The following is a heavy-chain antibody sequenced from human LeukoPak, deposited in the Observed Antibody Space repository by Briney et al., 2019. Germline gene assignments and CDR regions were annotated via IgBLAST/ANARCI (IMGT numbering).Heavy chain of an antibody. CDR1: GGSISSGGYY. CDR2: IYYSGST. V-gene: IGHV4-31*03. Sequence: SQTLSLTCTVSGGSISSGGYYWSWIRQHPGKGLEWIGYIYYSGSTYYNPSLKSRVSISVDTSKNQFSLKLSSVTAADTAVYYCARGGRRDGYNFDYWGQGTLVTVSS. D-gene: IGHD5-24*01. J-gene: IGHJ4*02. CDR3: ARGGRRDGYNFDY.